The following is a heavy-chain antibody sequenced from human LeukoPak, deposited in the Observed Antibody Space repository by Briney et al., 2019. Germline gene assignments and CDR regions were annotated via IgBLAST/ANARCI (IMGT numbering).Heavy chain of an antibody. CDR1: GFTFSSYA. V-gene: IGHV3-30-3*01. Sequence: GRSLRLSCAASGFTFSSYAMHWVRQAPGKGLEWVAVISYDGSNKYYADSVKGRFTISRDNSKNTLYLQMNSLRAEDTAVYYCAKDSEWVDTAMVFNYYYYGMDVWGQGTTVTVSS. CDR2: ISYDGSNK. D-gene: IGHD5-18*01. CDR3: AKDSEWVDTAMVFNYYYYGMDV. J-gene: IGHJ6*02.